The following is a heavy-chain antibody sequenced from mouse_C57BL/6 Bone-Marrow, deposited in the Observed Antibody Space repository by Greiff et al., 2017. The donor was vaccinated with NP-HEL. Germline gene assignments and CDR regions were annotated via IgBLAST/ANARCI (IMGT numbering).Heavy chain of an antibody. CDR1: GYTFTSYW. CDR2: IDPSDSYT. Sequence: QVQLQQPGAELVRPGTSVKLSCKASGYTFTSYWMHWVKQRPGQGLEWIGVIDPSDSYTNYNQKFKGKATLTVDTSSSTAYMQLSSLTSEDSAVYYCARWGYGSNRDVWGTGTTVTVSS. D-gene: IGHD1-1*01. CDR3: ARWGYGSNRDV. J-gene: IGHJ1*03. V-gene: IGHV1-59*01.